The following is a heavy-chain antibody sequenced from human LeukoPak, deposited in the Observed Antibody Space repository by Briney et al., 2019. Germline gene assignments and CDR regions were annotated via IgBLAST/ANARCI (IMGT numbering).Heavy chain of an antibody. CDR1: GFTFSSFA. D-gene: IGHD4-17*01. CDR3: AKCNGDYVFDY. Sequence: GGSLRLSCAASGFTFSSFAMSWVRQAPGKGLEWVSGISGSGSTTYYADSVKGRFTISRDNSKNTLYLQMNSLRAEDTAVYYCAKCNGDYVFDYWGQGTLVTVSS. V-gene: IGHV3-23*01. CDR2: ISGSGSTT. J-gene: IGHJ4*02.